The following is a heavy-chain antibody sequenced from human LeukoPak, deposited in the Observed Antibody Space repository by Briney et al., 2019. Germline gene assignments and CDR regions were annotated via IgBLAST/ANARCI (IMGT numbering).Heavy chain of an antibody. CDR1: GFTFSSYA. CDR3: ANSRTGYSTFDY. Sequence: PGGSLRLSCAASGFTFSSYAMSWVRQAPGKGLEWVSAISGSGDSTYYGDSVKGRFTISSDNSKNTLYLQINSLRAEDTAVYYCANSRTGYSTFDYWGQGTLVTVSS. D-gene: IGHD3/OR15-3a*01. CDR2: ISGSGDST. V-gene: IGHV3-23*01. J-gene: IGHJ4*02.